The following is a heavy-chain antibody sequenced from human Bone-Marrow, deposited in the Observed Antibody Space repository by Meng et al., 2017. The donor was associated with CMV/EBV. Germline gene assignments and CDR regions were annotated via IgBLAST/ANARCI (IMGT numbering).Heavy chain of an antibody. Sequence: GESLKISCAASGFTFSSYSMNWVRQAPGKGLEWVSAIIGSGAGTYYADSVKGRFTISRDNAENRLYLQMSSLRAEDTGVYYCAKTGAAVRSYSDSWGQGTLVTVSS. J-gene: IGHJ4*02. CDR2: IIGSGAGT. CDR1: GFTFSSYS. D-gene: IGHD2-2*01. CDR3: AKTGAAVRSYSDS. V-gene: IGHV3-23*01.